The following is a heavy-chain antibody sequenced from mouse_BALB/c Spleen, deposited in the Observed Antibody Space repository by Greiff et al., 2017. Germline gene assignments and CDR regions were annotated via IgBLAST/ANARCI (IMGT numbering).Heavy chain of an antibody. D-gene: IGHD1-1*01. CDR3: ARGSSYDAMDY. Sequence: DVHLVESGGGLVKPGGSLKLSCAASGFAFSSYDMSWVRQTPEKRLEWVAYISSGGGSTYYPDTVKGRFTISRDNAKNTLYLQMSSLKSEDTAMYYCARGSSYDAMDYWGQGTSVTVYS. J-gene: IGHJ4*01. V-gene: IGHV5-12-1*01. CDR2: ISSGGGST. CDR1: GFAFSSYD.